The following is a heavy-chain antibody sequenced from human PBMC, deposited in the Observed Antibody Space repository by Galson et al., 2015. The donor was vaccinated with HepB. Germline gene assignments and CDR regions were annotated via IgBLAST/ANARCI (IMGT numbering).Heavy chain of an antibody. Sequence: SLRLSCAASGFTFSSYGMSWVRQAPGKGLEWVSAISNSAANTYYADSVKGRFTISRDNSKNTLYLQMNSLRAEDTAVYHCVKGWNRAFEYWGQGTLVTVSS. CDR1: GFTFSSYG. CDR3: VKGWNRAFEY. D-gene: IGHD1-1*01. CDR2: ISNSAANT. V-gene: IGHV3-23*01. J-gene: IGHJ4*02.